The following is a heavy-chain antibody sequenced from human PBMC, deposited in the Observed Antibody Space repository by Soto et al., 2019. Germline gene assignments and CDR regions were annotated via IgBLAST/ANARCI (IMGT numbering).Heavy chain of an antibody. CDR1: GDSISSSSYY. V-gene: IGHV4-39*01. Sequence: SETLSLTCTVSGDSISSSSYYWGWIRQPPGKGLEWIGSIYYSGGTYYNPSLKSRVTISLDTSKNQFSLKLSSVTAADMAVYYCARRRSGAHFDSWGQGTLVTVSS. CDR3: ARRRSGAHFDS. CDR2: IYYSGGT. D-gene: IGHD3-16*02. J-gene: IGHJ4*02.